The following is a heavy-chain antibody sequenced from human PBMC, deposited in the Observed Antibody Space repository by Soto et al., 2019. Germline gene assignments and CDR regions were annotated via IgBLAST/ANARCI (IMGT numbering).Heavy chain of an antibody. CDR1: GFTFSSYG. CDR3: ARDCRLQPYDYGDYYFDY. D-gene: IGHD4-17*01. J-gene: IGHJ4*02. CDR2: IWYDGSNK. Sequence: GGSLRLSCAASGFTFSSYGMHWVRQAPGKGLEWVAVIWYDGSNKYYADSVKGRFTISRDNSKNTLYLQMNSLRAEDTAVYYCARDCRLQPYDYGDYYFDYWGQGTLVTVSS. V-gene: IGHV3-33*01.